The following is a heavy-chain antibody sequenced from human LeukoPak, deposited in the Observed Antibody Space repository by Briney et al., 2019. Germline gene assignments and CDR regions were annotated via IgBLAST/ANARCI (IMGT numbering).Heavy chain of an antibody. Sequence: GGSPRLPCAASGFTFRSYSMNWVRQAPGKGLEWVSFITSGGSAIYYADSVKGRFTISRDNAKNSLYLQMNSLRADDTAVYYCARGMYYDILTGYPVLDYWGQGTLVTVSS. D-gene: IGHD3-9*01. CDR2: ITSGGSAI. J-gene: IGHJ4*02. V-gene: IGHV3-48*04. CDR1: GFTFRSYS. CDR3: ARGMYYDILTGYPVLDY.